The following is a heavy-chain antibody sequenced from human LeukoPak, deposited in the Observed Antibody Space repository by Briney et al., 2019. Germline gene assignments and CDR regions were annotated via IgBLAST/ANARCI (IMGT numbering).Heavy chain of an antibody. J-gene: IGHJ4*02. CDR1: GYTFRIYG. Sequence: GASVTVSCKASGYTFRIYGFSWVRQAPGQGLEWMGWISPYNGNTNYAQRFQGRVTMTTDTSTSTAYMELRSLRFDDTAVYYCARDGGYFDYWGRGTLVTVSS. V-gene: IGHV1-18*01. CDR2: ISPYNGNT. CDR3: ARDGGYFDY.